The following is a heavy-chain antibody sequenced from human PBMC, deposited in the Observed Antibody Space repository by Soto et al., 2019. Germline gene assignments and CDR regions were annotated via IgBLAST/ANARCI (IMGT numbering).Heavy chain of an antibody. CDR1: GYTFTGYY. V-gene: IGHV1-18*04. D-gene: IGHD2-2*01. J-gene: IGHJ5*02. CDR2: ISAYSGNT. CDR3: ARVVPAANDKWFDP. Sequence: GASVKVSCKASGYTFTGYYMHWVRQAPGQGLEWMGWISAYSGNTNYAQKLQGRVTMTTDTSTSTAYMELRSLRSDDTAVYYCARVVPAANDKWFDPWGQGTLVTVSS.